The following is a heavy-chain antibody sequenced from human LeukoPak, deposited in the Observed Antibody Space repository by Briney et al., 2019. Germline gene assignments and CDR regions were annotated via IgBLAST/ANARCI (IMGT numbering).Heavy chain of an antibody. J-gene: IGHJ3*02. CDR3: ARAPLMRYCSSTSCYRPAFDI. Sequence: SETLSLTCAVYGGSFSGYYWSWLRQPPGKGLEWIGEINHSGSTNYNPSLKSRVTISVDTSTNQFSLKLSSVTAADTAVYYCARAPLMRYCSSTSCYRPAFDIWGQGTMVTVSS. CDR2: INHSGST. D-gene: IGHD2-2*02. CDR1: GGSFSGYY. V-gene: IGHV4-34*01.